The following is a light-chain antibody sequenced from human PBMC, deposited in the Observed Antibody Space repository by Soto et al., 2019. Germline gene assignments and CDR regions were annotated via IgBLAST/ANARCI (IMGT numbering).Light chain of an antibody. Sequence: QSALTQPASVSGSPGQSITISCTGTSSDIGTYKYVSWYQHPPGKAPKLMIYEVSNRPSGVSNRFSGSKSGNTASLTISGLQAEDEADYYCSSYTGSSTPYVFGPGTKV. CDR3: SSYTGSSTPYV. J-gene: IGLJ1*01. CDR1: SSDIGTYKY. V-gene: IGLV2-14*01. CDR2: EVS.